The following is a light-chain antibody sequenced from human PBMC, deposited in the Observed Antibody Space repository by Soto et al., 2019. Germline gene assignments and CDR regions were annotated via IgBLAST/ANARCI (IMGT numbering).Light chain of an antibody. CDR2: KES. V-gene: IGKV1-5*03. CDR3: QHYNSYSEA. Sequence: DIQLTRSRSSLSGSLGDQFTIICRASQTISSWLTWYQQKPGKAPKLLIYKESTLKSGVTSRFSGSGSGTEFTLTISSLQPDDFATYYCQHYNSYSEAFGQGTKVDIK. CDR1: QTISSW. J-gene: IGKJ1*01.